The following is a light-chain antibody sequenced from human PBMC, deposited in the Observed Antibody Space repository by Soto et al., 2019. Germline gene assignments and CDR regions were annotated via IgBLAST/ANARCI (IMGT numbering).Light chain of an antibody. Sequence: QSALTQPASVSGSPGQSVTISCTGTSSDIGGYRYVSWYQQRPGKAPKLMIYDVTNRPSGVSDRFSGSKSGNTASLTISGLQAEEEADYYCTSYTSDSSVIFGGGTKLTVL. CDR3: TSYTSDSSVI. J-gene: IGLJ2*01. CDR2: DVT. V-gene: IGLV2-14*03. CDR1: SSDIGGYRY.